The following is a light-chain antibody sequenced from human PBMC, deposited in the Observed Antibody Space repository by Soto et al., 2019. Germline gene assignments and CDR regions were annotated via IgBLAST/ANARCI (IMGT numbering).Light chain of an antibody. CDR1: SDYTTYA. CDR2: INYDGTR. CDR3: QSLGTGIQV. Sequence: QTVVTQSPSASGSLGASVKITCTLSSDYTTYAIAWHQQKSGKGPRFLMKINYDGTRSKGDGFSDRFSGSSSGAERHLTISSLQSEDEADYYCQSLGTGIQVFGGGTKLTVL. V-gene: IGLV4-69*01. J-gene: IGLJ3*02.